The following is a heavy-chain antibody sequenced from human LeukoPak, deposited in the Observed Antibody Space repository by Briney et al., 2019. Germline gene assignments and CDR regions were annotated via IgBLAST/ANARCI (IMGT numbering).Heavy chain of an antibody. V-gene: IGHV3-48*04. CDR2: ISSSSSTI. J-gene: IGHJ4*02. D-gene: IGHD3-10*01. Sequence: GGSLRLSCAASGFTVSSNYMSWVRQAPGKGLEWVSYISSSSSTIYYADSVKGRFTISRDNAKNSLYLQMNSLRAEDTAVYYCAKPGGDSSGSYYDYWGQGTLVTVSS. CDR1: GFTVSSNY. CDR3: AKPGGDSSGSYYDY.